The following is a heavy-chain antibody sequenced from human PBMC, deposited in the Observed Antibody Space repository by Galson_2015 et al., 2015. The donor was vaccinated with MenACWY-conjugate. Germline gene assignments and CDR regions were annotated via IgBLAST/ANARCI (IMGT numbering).Heavy chain of an antibody. CDR1: GFTFSSYW. V-gene: IGHV3-7*01. J-gene: IGHJ3*02. CDR2: INDEVGSEK. Sequence: SLRLSCAASGFTFSSYWMSWVRQAPGKGLEWVANINDEVGSEKYYVDSVKGRFSIAIDNAKNSLCLQMSSLRAEDAASYFCARESGAATNGKSFDIWGRGTVLTVSS. CDR3: ARESGAATNGKSFDI. D-gene: IGHD1-26*01.